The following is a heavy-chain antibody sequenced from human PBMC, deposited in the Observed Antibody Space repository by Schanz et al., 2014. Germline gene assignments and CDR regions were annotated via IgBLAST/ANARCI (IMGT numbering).Heavy chain of an antibody. CDR3: ARQGIGYQHGRYYYYMDV. V-gene: IGHV4-61*02. J-gene: IGHJ6*03. D-gene: IGHD2-2*01. CDR1: GGSISSDSYS. CDR2: ISTSGST. Sequence: QVQLQESGPGLVKPSETLSLTCTVSGGSISSDSYSWSWIRQPAGKGLEWIGRISTSGSTNYNPSLKSRLTISLDTSKNQFSLNLISVTAADTAVYYCARQGIGYQHGRYYYYMDVWGRGTTVTVSS.